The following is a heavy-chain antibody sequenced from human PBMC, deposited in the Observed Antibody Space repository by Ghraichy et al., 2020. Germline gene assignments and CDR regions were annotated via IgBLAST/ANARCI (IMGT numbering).Heavy chain of an antibody. CDR2: IRIDGISK. D-gene: IGHD4-17*01. CDR3: AKDYGDYAWYFDL. Sequence: GGSLRLSCAASGFSFNIYGMHWVRQAPGKGLEWVSFIRIDGISKYYADSMKGRFTISRDSSKNTLFLQMNSLRAEDTAMYYCAKDYGDYAWYFDLWGRGTLVTVSS. CDR1: GFSFNIYG. V-gene: IGHV3-30*02. J-gene: IGHJ2*01.